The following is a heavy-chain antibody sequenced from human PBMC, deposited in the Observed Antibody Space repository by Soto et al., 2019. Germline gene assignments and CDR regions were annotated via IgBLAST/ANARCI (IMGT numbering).Heavy chain of an antibody. Sequence: EVQLVESGGGLVQPGGSLRLSCVGSGFSLSGNWMNWVRQAPGKGLEWVANIKQDGGEKYYVDSVKGRFIISRDNARNTLYLQMSFLRVEDTAIYYCVREGPTYNFDHWGQGTPVTVSS. CDR1: GFSLSGNW. V-gene: IGHV3-7*01. CDR2: IKQDGGEK. CDR3: VREGPTYNFDH. J-gene: IGHJ4*02. D-gene: IGHD1-1*01.